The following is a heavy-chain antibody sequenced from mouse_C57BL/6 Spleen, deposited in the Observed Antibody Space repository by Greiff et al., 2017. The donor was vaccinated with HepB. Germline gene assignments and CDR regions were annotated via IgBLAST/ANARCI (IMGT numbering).Heavy chain of an antibody. Sequence: VQLVESGAELARPGASVKMSCKASGYTFTSYTMHWVKQRPGQGLEWIGYINPSSGYTKYNQKFKDKATLTADKSSSTAYMQLSSLTSEDSAVYYCARGPNFDYWGQGTTLTVSS. J-gene: IGHJ2*01. CDR2: INPSSGYT. V-gene: IGHV1-4*01. CDR3: ARGPNFDY. CDR1: GYTFTSYT.